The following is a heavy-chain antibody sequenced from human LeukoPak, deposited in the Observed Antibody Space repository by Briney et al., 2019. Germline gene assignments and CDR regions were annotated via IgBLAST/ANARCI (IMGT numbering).Heavy chain of an antibody. CDR2: MWYDGSKK. D-gene: IGHD1-14*01. CDR1: GFTFSTYG. V-gene: IGHV3-33*01. CDR3: TRGNRRLAAAFAI. J-gene: IGHJ3*02. Sequence: GGSLRLSCAASGFTFSTYGMHWVRQAPGKGLEWVAVMWYDGSKKNYADSVKGRFTISRDNSKNTLYLQMSSLRAEDTAVYYCTRGNRRLAAAFAIWGQGTKVTVSS.